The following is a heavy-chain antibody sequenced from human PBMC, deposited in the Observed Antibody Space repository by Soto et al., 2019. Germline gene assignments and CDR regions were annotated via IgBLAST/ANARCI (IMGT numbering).Heavy chain of an antibody. J-gene: IGHJ5*02. V-gene: IGHV1-3*01. CDR2: INAGNGNT. Sequence: ASVKVSCKASGYTFTSYAMHWVRQAPGQRLEWMGWINAGNGNTKYSQKFQGRVTITRDTSASTAYMELSSLRSEDTAVYYCARDSSGWYNWFDPWGQGTLVTVSS. CDR3: ARDSSGWYNWFDP. D-gene: IGHD6-19*01. CDR1: GYTFTSYA.